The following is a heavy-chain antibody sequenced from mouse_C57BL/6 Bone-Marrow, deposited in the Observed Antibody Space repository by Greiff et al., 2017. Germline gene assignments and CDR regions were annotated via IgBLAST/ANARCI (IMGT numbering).Heavy chain of an antibody. Sequence: VQLQQSGPELVTPGASVKISCKASGYTFTDYYMNWVKQSHGKSLEWIGDINPNNGGTSYNQKFKGKATLTVDKSSSTAYLELRSLTSEESAVDYCARTRDGYFSYAMDYWGQGTSGTASS. CDR2: INPNNGGT. V-gene: IGHV1-26*01. D-gene: IGHD2-3*01. CDR3: ARTRDGYFSYAMDY. J-gene: IGHJ4*01. CDR1: GYTFTDYY.